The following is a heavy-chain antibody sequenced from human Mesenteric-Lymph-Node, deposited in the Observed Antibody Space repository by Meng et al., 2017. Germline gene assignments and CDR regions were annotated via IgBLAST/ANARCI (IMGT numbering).Heavy chain of an antibody. CDR1: GFTFDDYA. D-gene: IGHD5-12*01. CDR2: ISWNSGSI. J-gene: IGHJ4*02. V-gene: IGHV3-9*01. Sequence: SLKISCAASGFTFDDYAMHWVRQAPGKGLEWVSGISWNSGSIGYADSVKGRFTISRDNAKNSLYLQMNSLRAEDTAVYYCARDQAVGYEMYYFDYWGQGTLVTVSS. CDR3: ARDQAVGYEMYYFDY.